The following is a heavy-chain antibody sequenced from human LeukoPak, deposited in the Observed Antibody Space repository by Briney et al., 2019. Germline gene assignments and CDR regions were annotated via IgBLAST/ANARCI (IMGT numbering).Heavy chain of an antibody. Sequence: SETLSLTCTVSGASISTYYWSWIRRPPGKALEWIGHVHNNEGSTYSPSLESRVTISIDKSKNQISLEVRSVTAADTAMYFCARSEDDYVDDGFGVWGQGTMVTVS. CDR1: GASISTYY. V-gene: IGHV4-59*01. J-gene: IGHJ3*01. CDR3: ARSEDDYVDDGFGV. CDR2: VHNNEGS. D-gene: IGHD3-16*01.